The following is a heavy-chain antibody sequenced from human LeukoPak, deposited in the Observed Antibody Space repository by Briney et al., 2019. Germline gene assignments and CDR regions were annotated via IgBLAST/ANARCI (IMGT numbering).Heavy chain of an antibody. Sequence: KPSETLSLTCTVSDGSITNDDWSWVRQPPGKGLEFIGHVHYSGTANYKPSLRSRVTISIATSKQQFFLKLKSVTAADTAVYYCATGYGDFRVEGRYFHSWGQGTLVTVSS. J-gene: IGHJ4*02. D-gene: IGHD4-17*01. V-gene: IGHV4-59*01. CDR1: DGSITNDD. CDR2: VHYSGTA. CDR3: ATGYGDFRVEGRYFHS.